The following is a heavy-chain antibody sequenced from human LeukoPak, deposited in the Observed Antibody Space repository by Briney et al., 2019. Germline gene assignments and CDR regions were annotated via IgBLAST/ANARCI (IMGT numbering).Heavy chain of an antibody. Sequence: GGSLRLSCAASGFTFSSSAMHWVRQAPDKGLEWVAVISYDGSNKYYADSVKGRFTISRDDSKNTAYLQMNSLKTEDTAVYYCTRREASRRNYFDYRGQGTLVTVSS. CDR2: ISYDGSNK. CDR1: GFTFSSSA. V-gene: IGHV3-30-3*01. J-gene: IGHJ4*02. D-gene: IGHD6-13*01. CDR3: TRREASRRNYFDY.